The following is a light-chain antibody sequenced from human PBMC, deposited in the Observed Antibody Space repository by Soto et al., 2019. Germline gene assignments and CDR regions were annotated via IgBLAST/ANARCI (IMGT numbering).Light chain of an antibody. Sequence: QSVLTQPASVSGSPGQSITVSCTGTSSDVGGYNFVSWYQQHPGKALKLMIYDVSNRPSGVSDRFSGSKSGNTASLTISGLQAEDEADYYCSSYTNSITLYVFGTGTKVTVL. CDR1: SSDVGGYNF. CDR3: SSYTNSITLYV. J-gene: IGLJ1*01. V-gene: IGLV2-14*01. CDR2: DVS.